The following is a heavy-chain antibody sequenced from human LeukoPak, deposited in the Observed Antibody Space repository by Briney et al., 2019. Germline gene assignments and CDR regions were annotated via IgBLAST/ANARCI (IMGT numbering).Heavy chain of an antibody. V-gene: IGHV4-39*01. CDR3: ARSWGRFGNNWFDP. Sequence: PSGTLSLTCTVSGGSISSSSYYWGWIRQPPGKGLEWIGSIYYSGSTYYNPSLKSRVTISVDTSKNQFSLKLSSVTAADTAVYYCARSWGRFGNNWFDPWGQGTLVTVSS. J-gene: IGHJ5*02. CDR1: GGSISSSSYY. CDR2: IYYSGST. D-gene: IGHD3-10*01.